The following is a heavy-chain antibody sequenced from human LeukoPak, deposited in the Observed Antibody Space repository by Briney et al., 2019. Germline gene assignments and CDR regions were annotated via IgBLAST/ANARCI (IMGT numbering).Heavy chain of an antibody. CDR1: GGSFSGYY. CDR2: INHSGST. D-gene: IGHD4-11*01. J-gene: IGHJ4*02. CDR3: AREEPTVTTGFDY. Sequence: SETLSLTCAVYGGSFSGYYWSWIRQPPGKGLEWIGEINHSGSTNYNPSLKSRVTISVDTSKNQFSLKLSSVTAADTAVYNCAREEPTVTTGFDYWGQGTLVTVSS. V-gene: IGHV4-34*01.